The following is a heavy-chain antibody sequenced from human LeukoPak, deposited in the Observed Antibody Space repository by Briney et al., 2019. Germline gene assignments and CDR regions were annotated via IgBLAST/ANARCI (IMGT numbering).Heavy chain of an antibody. D-gene: IGHD2-2*01. V-gene: IGHV3-21*01. CDR2: ISISSSYI. CDR3: ARDPVWDIVVVPAENWFDP. J-gene: IGHJ5*02. Sequence: GGSLRLSCAASGFTFSSYSMNWVRQAPGKGLEWVSSISISSSYIYYADSVKGRFTISRDNSKNTLYLQMNSLRTEDTAMYYCARDPVWDIVVVPAENWFDPWGQGTLVTVSS. CDR1: GFTFSSYS.